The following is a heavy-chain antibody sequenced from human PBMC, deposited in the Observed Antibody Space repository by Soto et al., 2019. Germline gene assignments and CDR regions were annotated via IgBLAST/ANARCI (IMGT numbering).Heavy chain of an antibody. V-gene: IGHV1-18*01. D-gene: IGHD5-12*01. Sequence: QVQLVQSGADLRKPGASVKVSCKASGYSFSNYGINWVRQAPGQGLEWMGWINPYNGNRNYAQEFEDRVTMTTATSTNTVFMELKSLKSDDTAIYYCARDRLRGYDNSGFPSWGQGTLVIVSS. CDR3: ARDRLRGYDNSGFPS. J-gene: IGHJ5*02. CDR2: INPYNGNR. CDR1: GYSFSNYG.